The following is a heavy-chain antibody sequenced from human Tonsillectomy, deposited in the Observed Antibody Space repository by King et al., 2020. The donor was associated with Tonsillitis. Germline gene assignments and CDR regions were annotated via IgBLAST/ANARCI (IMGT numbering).Heavy chain of an antibody. D-gene: IGHD5-18*01. Sequence: TLKESGPALVKPTQTLTLTCTFSGFSLSTSGMCVSWIRQPPGKALEWLALIDWDDDKYYSTSLKTRLTISKDTSKNQVVLTMTNMDPVDTATYYCARNLHSYGESPLLYYYYGMDVWGQGTTVTVSS. J-gene: IGHJ6*02. CDR3: ARNLHSYGESPLLYYYYGMDV. V-gene: IGHV2-70*01. CDR2: IDWDDDK. CDR1: GFSLSTSGMC.